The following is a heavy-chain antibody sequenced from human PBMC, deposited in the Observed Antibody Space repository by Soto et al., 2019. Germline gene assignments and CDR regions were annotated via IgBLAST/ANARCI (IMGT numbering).Heavy chain of an antibody. CDR1: GGSISSGGYY. Sequence: PSETLSLTCTVSGGSISSGGYYWSWIRQHPGKGLEWIGYIHYSGSTYYNPSLKSRVTISVDTSKNQFSLKLSSVTAADTAVYYCARGITIFGVVTPRWFDPWGQGTLVTVSS. CDR2: IHYSGST. J-gene: IGHJ5*02. D-gene: IGHD3-3*01. V-gene: IGHV4-31*03. CDR3: ARGITIFGVVTPRWFDP.